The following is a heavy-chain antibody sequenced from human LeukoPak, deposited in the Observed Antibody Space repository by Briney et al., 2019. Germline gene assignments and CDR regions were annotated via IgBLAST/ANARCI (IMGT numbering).Heavy chain of an antibody. J-gene: IGHJ6*02. Sequence: GGSLRLACAASGFAVSGNYMSWVRQAPGKGLEWVSVIYTGGSTYYAESVKGRFTISRDNSKNTLYLQMNSLRAEDTAVYYCAREKRFLEWSYGMDVWGQGTTVTVSS. CDR3: AREKRFLEWSYGMDV. CDR1: GFAVSGNY. V-gene: IGHV3-53*05. CDR2: IYTGGST. D-gene: IGHD3-3*01.